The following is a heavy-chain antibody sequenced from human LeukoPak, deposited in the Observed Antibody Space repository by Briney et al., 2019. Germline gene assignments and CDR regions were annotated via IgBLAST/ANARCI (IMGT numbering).Heavy chain of an antibody. CDR3: ARDRITQQQLSGDY. Sequence: GGSLRLSCAASGFTFSSFPMSWVRQAPGKGLEWVSAISGSGGSTFYADSVKGRFTISRDNSKNTLYLQMNSLRAEDTAVYYCARDRITQQQLSGDYWGQGTLVTVSS. CDR1: GFTFSSFP. J-gene: IGHJ4*02. CDR2: ISGSGGST. D-gene: IGHD6-13*01. V-gene: IGHV3-23*01.